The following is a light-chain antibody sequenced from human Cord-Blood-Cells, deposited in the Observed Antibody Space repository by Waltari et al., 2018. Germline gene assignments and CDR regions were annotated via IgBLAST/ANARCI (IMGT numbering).Light chain of an antibody. V-gene: IGLV2-14*03. CDR1: SSDVGGYNY. Sequence: QSALTQPASVSGSSGQSITISCTGTSSDVGGYNYVYWYQQHPGKAPKLMIYDVSNRPSGLSNRSAGSKSGNTSSLTISGLQAEDEADYYCSSYTSSSTYVFGTGTKVTVL. CDR2: DVS. CDR3: SSYTSSSTYV. J-gene: IGLJ1*01.